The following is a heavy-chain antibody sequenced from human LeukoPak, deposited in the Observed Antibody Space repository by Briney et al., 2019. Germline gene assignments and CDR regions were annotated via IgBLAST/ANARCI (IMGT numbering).Heavy chain of an antibody. V-gene: IGHV4-31*03. J-gene: IGHJ4*02. D-gene: IGHD3-10*01. Sequence: SETLSLTCTVSGGSISSGGYYWSWIRQHPGKGLEWIGYIYYSGSTYYNPSLKSRVTISVDTSKNQFSLKLSSVTAADTAVYYCARDRSYYGSVTYYFDYWGQGTLVTVSS. CDR2: IYYSGST. CDR1: GGSISSGGYY. CDR3: ARDRSYYGSVTYYFDY.